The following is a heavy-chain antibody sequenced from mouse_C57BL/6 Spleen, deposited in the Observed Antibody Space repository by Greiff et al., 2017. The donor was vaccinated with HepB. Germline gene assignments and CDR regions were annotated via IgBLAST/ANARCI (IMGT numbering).Heavy chain of an antibody. Sequence: EVQLQQSGPELVKPGASVKMSCKASGYTFTDYNMHWVKQSHGKSLEWIGYINPNNGGTSYNQKFKGKATLTVNKSSSTAYMELRSLTSEDSAVYYCASVSYYGSSYYFDYWGQGTTLTVSS. CDR2: INPNNGGT. D-gene: IGHD1-1*01. V-gene: IGHV1-22*01. CDR1: GYTFTDYN. J-gene: IGHJ2*01. CDR3: ASVSYYGSSYYFDY.